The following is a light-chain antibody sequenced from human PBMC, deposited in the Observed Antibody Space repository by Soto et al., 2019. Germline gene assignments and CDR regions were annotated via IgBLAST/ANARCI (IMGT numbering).Light chain of an antibody. Sequence: EIVMTQSPATLSVSPGERATLSCRASQSVSSNLPWYQQKPGQAPRLLIYGASTRATGIPARFSGSGSGTEFTLTISSLQSEDFAVYYCQQYNNWPPMTFGQGTKV. J-gene: IGKJ1*01. CDR3: QQYNNWPPMT. V-gene: IGKV3-15*01. CDR2: GAS. CDR1: QSVSSN.